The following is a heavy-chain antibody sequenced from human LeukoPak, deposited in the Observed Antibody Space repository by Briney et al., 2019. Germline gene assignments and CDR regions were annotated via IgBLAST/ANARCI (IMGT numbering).Heavy chain of an antibody. Sequence: GGSLRLSCAASGFTFSSYGMHWVRQSPEKGLVWVSRINGVGSDTNYVDSVKGRFTISRDNAKNTLYLQMNSLRPEDTALYYCAKDGDSSKWGQGTLVTVSS. CDR2: INGVGSDT. J-gene: IGHJ4*02. D-gene: IGHD6-19*01. CDR3: AKDGDSSK. CDR1: GFTFSSYG. V-gene: IGHV3-74*01.